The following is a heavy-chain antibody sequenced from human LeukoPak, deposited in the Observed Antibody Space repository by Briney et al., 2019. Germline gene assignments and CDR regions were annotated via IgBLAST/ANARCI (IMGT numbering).Heavy chain of an antibody. CDR1: GYTFTGYY. CDR2: INPNSGGT. CDR3: ARDPPYYYDSSGYYYPPKTDY. D-gene: IGHD3-22*01. V-gene: IGHV1-2*02. J-gene: IGHJ4*02. Sequence: GASVKVSCKASGYTFTGYYMHWVRQAPGQGLVWMGWINPNSGGTNYAQKFQGRVTMTRDTSISTAYMELSRLRSDDTAVYYCARDPPYYYDSSGYYYPPKTDYWGQGTLVTVSS.